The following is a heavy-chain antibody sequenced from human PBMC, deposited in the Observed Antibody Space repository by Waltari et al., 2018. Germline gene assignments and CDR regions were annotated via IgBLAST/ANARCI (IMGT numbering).Heavy chain of an antibody. V-gene: IGHV4-39*07. D-gene: IGHD1-1*01. Sequence: QLQLQESGPGLVKPSETLSLTCTVSGGSISSDSYYWVWIRQPPGKGLVWIGSIFIVGTTYYNPSIKSRITLSVDAAKNQFSLMLSSVTAADTAVYYCARHKSGTMLDDWGQGTRVTVSS. J-gene: IGHJ4*02. CDR1: GGSISSDSYY. CDR2: IFIVGTT. CDR3: ARHKSGTMLDD.